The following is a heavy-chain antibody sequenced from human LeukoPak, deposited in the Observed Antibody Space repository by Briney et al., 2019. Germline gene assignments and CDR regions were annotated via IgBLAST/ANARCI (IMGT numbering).Heavy chain of an antibody. CDR2: ISAYNGNT. CDR3: ARASAEIVVVPAAPYYYYYYMDV. D-gene: IGHD2-2*01. V-gene: IGHV1-18*04. CDR1: GYTFTGYY. Sequence: GASVKVSCKASGYTFTGYYMHWVRQAPGQGLEWMGWISAYNGNTNYAQKLQGRVTMTTDTSTSTAYMELRSLRSDDTAVYYCARASAEIVVVPAAPYYYYYYMDVWGKGTTVTVSS. J-gene: IGHJ6*03.